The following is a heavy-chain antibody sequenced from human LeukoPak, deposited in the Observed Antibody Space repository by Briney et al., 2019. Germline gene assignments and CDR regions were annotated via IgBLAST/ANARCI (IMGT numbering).Heavy chain of an antibody. D-gene: IGHD3-16*01. CDR2: ISAYNGRT. CDR1: GDIFINHG. Sequence: ASVNVSCKASGDIFINHGIAWVRPAPGQGLQYMGWISAYNGRTDYAQNLQGRVTRTTDTATTTAYMELRSLTADDTAVYFCARWGASPNDFWGQGTLVTVSS. CDR3: ARWGASPNDF. J-gene: IGHJ4*02. V-gene: IGHV1-18*01.